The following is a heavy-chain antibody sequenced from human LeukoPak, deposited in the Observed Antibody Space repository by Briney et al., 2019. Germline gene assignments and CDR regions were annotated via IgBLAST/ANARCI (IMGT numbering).Heavy chain of an antibody. CDR2: IWYDGSNK. D-gene: IGHD5-24*01. Sequence: GGSLRLSCAGSGFTVSGNYMSWVRQAPGKGVEWVGVIWYDGSNKYYGDSVKGRFTISRDNSQNTLSLQMDSLRAEDTAIYYCARDRNWATRNWYFDLWGRGTLVTVSS. CDR3: ARDRNWATRNWYFDL. CDR1: GFTVSGNY. J-gene: IGHJ2*01. V-gene: IGHV3-33*08.